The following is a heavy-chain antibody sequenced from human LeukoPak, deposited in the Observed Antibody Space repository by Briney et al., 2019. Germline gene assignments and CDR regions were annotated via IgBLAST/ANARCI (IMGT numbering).Heavy chain of an antibody. CDR2: ISGSGGST. D-gene: IGHD2-2*01. CDR1: GFTFSSYA. J-gene: IGHJ5*02. V-gene: IGHV3-23*01. Sequence: PGGSLRLSCAASGFTFSSYAMSWVRQAPGKGLEWVSAISGSGGSTYYADSVKGRFTISRDNSKNTLYLQMNSLRAEDTAVYYCAKGSPIYCSSTSCPRWFDPWGQGTLVTVSS. CDR3: AKGSPIYCSSTSCPRWFDP.